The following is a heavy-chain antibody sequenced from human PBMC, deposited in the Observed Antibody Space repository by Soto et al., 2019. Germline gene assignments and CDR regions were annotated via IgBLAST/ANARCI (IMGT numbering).Heavy chain of an antibody. CDR2: ISSSSTI. Sequence: PGGSLRLSCAASGFTFSSYSMNWVRQAPGKGLEWVSYISSSSTIYYADSVKGRFTISRDNAKNSLYLQMNSLRDEDTAVYYCARRPPHGMDVWGQGTTVTVS. V-gene: IGHV3-48*02. J-gene: IGHJ6*02. CDR1: GFTFSSYS. CDR3: ARRPPHGMDV.